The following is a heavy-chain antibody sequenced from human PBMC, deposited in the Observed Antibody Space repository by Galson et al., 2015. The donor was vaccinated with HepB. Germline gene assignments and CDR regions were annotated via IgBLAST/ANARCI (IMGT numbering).Heavy chain of an antibody. J-gene: IGHJ4*02. CDR2: ISSSGSIH. Sequence: SLRLSCAASGFMFNSYSMNWLRQAPGKGLEWISYISSSGSIHFYAESVKSRFTVSRDNAKNSLFLQMNSLRDEDTAVYYCASDSPRLRLDYWGQGTLVTVSS. V-gene: IGHV3-48*02. CDR1: GFMFNSYS. CDR3: ASDSPRLRLDY.